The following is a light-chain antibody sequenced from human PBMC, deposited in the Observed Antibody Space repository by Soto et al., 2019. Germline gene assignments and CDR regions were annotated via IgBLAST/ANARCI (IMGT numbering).Light chain of an antibody. CDR1: QSISSW. Sequence: DIQMTQSPSTLSASVGDRVTITCRASQSISSWLAWYQQKPGKAPKLLIYDASSLESGVPSRFSGSGSGTEFTLTLSSLQPDDFATYYCQQYNSYPYTFGQGIKLEIK. CDR2: DAS. J-gene: IGKJ2*01. V-gene: IGKV1-5*01. CDR3: QQYNSYPYT.